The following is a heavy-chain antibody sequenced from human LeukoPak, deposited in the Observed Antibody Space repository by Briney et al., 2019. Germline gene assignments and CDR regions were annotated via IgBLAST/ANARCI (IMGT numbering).Heavy chain of an antibody. CDR1: GYTFTSYY. CDR2: INPSGGST. CDR3: ARGLTYYDYVWGSYRVLDY. V-gene: IGHV1-46*01. Sequence: ASVKVSCKASGYTFTSYYMHWVRQAPGQGLEWMGIINPSGGSTSYAQKFQGRVTMTRDTSTNTVYMELSSLRSEDTAVYYCARGLTYYDYVWGSYRVLDYWGRGTLVTVSS. J-gene: IGHJ4*02. D-gene: IGHD3-16*02.